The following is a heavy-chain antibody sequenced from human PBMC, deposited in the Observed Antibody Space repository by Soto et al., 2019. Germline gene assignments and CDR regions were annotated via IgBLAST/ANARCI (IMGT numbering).Heavy chain of an antibody. CDR3: ARDYSNYYFDY. V-gene: IGHV3-74*01. CDR1: GFTFSSYW. Sequence: GGSLRLSCAASGFTFSSYWMHWVRQAPGKGLVWVSRINSDGSSTSYADSVKGRFTISRDNAKNTLYLQMNSLRAEDTAVFYCARDYSNYYFDYWGQGTLVTVSS. CDR2: INSDGSST. J-gene: IGHJ4*02. D-gene: IGHD4-4*01.